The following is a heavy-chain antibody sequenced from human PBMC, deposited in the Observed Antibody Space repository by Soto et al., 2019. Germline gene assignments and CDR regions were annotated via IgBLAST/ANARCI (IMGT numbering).Heavy chain of an antibody. J-gene: IGHJ4*02. CDR3: TRLSRPYNSGSYLAIDY. CDR2: IRSKANSYAT. V-gene: IGHV3-73*01. D-gene: IGHD1-26*01. CDR1: GFTFSGSA. Sequence: GGSLRLSCAASGFTFSGSAMHWVRQASGKGLEWVGRIRSKANSYATAYAASVKGRFTISRDDSKNTAYLQMNSLKTEDTAVYYCTRLSRPYNSGSYLAIDYWGQGTLVTVSS.